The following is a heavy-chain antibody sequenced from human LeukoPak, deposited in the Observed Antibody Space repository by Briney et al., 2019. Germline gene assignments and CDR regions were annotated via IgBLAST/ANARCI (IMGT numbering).Heavy chain of an antibody. CDR1: GYTLTELS. V-gene: IGHV1-24*01. D-gene: IGHD6-19*01. CDR2: FDPEDGET. Sequence: ASVKVSCKVSGYTLTELSMHWVRQAPGKGLEWMGGFDPEDGETIYAQKFQGRVTMTEDTSTDTAYMELSSPRSEDTAVYYCATIIIYSSGWYAQNRNNWFDPWGQGTLVTVSS. J-gene: IGHJ5*02. CDR3: ATIIIYSSGWYAQNRNNWFDP.